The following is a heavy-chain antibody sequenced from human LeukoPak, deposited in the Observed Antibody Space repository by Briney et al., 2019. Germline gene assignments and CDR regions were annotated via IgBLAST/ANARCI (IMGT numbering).Heavy chain of an antibody. CDR3: AKDSVRSGGWFYFDN. D-gene: IGHD4-23*01. CDR1: GFIFSSLD. V-gene: IGHV3-23*01. J-gene: IGHJ4*02. Sequence: PGGSLRLSCAASGFIFSSLDMGWVRQAPGKGLEWVSGISASGKNTFYADSVKSRFTISRDNSKNTVYLQMSSLRAEDTAIYYRAKDSVRSGGWFYFDNWGQGTLVSVSS. CDR2: ISASGKNT.